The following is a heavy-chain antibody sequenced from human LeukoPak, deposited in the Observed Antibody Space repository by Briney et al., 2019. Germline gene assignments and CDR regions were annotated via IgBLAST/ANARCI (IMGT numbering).Heavy chain of an antibody. D-gene: IGHD3-3*01. Sequence: PSETLSLTCTVSGGSISSYYWSSIRQPPGKGLEWIGYIYYSGSTNYNPSLKSRVTISVDTSKNQFSLKLSSVTAADTAVYYCAIAYDFWSGYYPYWGQGTLVTVSS. V-gene: IGHV4-59*01. CDR1: GGSISSYY. J-gene: IGHJ4*02. CDR2: IYYSGST. CDR3: AIAYDFWSGYYPY.